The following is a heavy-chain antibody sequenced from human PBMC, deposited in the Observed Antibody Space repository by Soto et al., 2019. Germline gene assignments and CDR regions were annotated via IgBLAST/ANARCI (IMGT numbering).Heavy chain of an antibody. D-gene: IGHD6-13*01. CDR3: AREMGIAAAGSPLDY. CDR1: GFTFSDYY. CDR2: ISSSGSTI. V-gene: IGHV3-11*01. J-gene: IGHJ4*02. Sequence: NPGGSLRLSCAASGFTFSDYYMSWIRQAPGKGLEWVSYISSSGSTIYYVDSVKGRFTISRDNAKNSLYLQMNSLRAEDTAVYYCAREMGIAAAGSPLDYWGQGTLVTSPQ.